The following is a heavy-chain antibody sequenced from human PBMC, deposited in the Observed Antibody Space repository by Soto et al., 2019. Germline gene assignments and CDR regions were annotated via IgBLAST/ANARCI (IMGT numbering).Heavy chain of an antibody. J-gene: IGHJ6*02. D-gene: IGHD3-10*01. CDR3: ARGYGPGSYYGGVDYYYGMDV. CDR1: GGSISSYY. Sequence: SETLSLTCTVSGGSISSYYWSWIRQPPGKGLEWIGYIYYSVSTNYNPSLKSRVTMSVDTSKNQFSLKLSSVTAADTAVYYCARGYGPGSYYGGVDYYYGMDVWGQGTTVTVS. CDR2: IYYSVST. V-gene: IGHV4-59*01.